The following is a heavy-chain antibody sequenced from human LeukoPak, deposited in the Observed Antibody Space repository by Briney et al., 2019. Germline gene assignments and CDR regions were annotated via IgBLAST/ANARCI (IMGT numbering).Heavy chain of an antibody. CDR1: GGTFISYA. CDR3: ARGGQYSGYDYDY. D-gene: IGHD5-12*01. Sequence: ASVKVSCKASGGTFISYAISWVRQAPAQGLEWMGGIIPFFGKANYAQKFQGRVTITADESTSTAYMELSSLRSEDTAVYYCARGGQYSGYDYDYWGQGTLVTVSS. V-gene: IGHV1-69*01. CDR2: IIPFFGKA. J-gene: IGHJ4*02.